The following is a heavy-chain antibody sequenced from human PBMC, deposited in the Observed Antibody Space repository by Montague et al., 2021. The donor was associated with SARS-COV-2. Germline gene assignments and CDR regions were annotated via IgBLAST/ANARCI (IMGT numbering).Heavy chain of an antibody. CDR3: AREAWFGDKTSASEYYGMDV. J-gene: IGHJ6*02. CDR2: IYTSGST. D-gene: IGHD3-10*01. V-gene: IGHV4-4*07. CDR1: GGSISSYY. Sequence: SETLSLTCTVSGGSISSYYWSWIRQPAGKGLEWIGRIYTSGSTNXNPSLKSRVTMSVDTSKNQSSLKLSSVTAADTAVYYCAREAWFGDKTSASEYYGMDVWGQGTTVTVSS.